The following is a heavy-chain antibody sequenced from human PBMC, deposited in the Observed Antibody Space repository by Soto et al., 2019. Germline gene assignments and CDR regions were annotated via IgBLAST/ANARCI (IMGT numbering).Heavy chain of an antibody. CDR1: GGSISSGDYY. V-gene: IGHV4-30-4*01. J-gene: IGHJ4*02. CDR3: ARHTGTVPTNFDY. D-gene: IGHD4-17*01. Sequence: SETLSLTCTVSGGSISSGDYYWSWIRQPPGKGLEWIGYIYYSGSTYYNPSLKSRVTISVDTSKNQFSLKLSSVTAADTAVYYGARHTGTVPTNFDYWGQGALVTVAS. CDR2: IYYSGST.